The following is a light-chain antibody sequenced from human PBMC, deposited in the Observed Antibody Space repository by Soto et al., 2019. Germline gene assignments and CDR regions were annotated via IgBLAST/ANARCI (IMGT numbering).Light chain of an antibody. V-gene: IGKV3-20*01. CDR1: QSVRSNY. CDR3: QQYGTSPLIT. J-gene: IGKJ5*01. Sequence: EIVLTQSPGTLSLSPGERAALSCRASQSVRSNYLAWYQQKPGQAPRLLIYGASNRATGIPDRFSGSGSGTDFALTISRLVPEDFAVYYCQQYGTSPLITFGQGTRLDIK. CDR2: GAS.